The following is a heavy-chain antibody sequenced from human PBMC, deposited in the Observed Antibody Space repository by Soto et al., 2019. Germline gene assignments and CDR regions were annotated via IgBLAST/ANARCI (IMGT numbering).Heavy chain of an antibody. J-gene: IGHJ4*02. CDR2: ISYDGSNK. CDR1: AFTYFSDA. D-gene: IGHD3-22*01. Sequence: SGSPGAFTYFSDAMYWVRKAPCTGLEWVAVISYDGSNKYYGDFVKGRFTISRDNSKNTLYLQMNSLRAEDTPVYYCARGAFLSYDSSGYYPYWGQGTLVTVSS. CDR3: ARGAFLSYDSSGYYPY. V-gene: IGHV3-30-3*01.